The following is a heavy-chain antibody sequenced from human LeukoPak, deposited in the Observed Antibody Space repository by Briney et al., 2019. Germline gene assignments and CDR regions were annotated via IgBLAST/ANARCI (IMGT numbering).Heavy chain of an antibody. D-gene: IGHD3-3*01. V-gene: IGHV4-59*01. J-gene: IGHJ6*02. CDR2: IYYSGST. CDR1: GGSISSYY. Sequence: PSETLSLTCTVSGGSISSYYWSWIRQPPGKGLEWIGYIYYSGSTNYNPSHKSRVTISVDTSKNQFSLKLSSVTAADTAVYYCARDHSADYDFWSGYYTGYYYGMDVWGQGTTVTVSS. CDR3: ARDHSADYDFWSGYYTGYYYGMDV.